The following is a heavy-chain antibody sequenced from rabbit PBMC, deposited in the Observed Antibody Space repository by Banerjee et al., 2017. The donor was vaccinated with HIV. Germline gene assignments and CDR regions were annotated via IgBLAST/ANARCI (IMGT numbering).Heavy chain of an antibody. CDR1: GIDFSSYYY. J-gene: IGHJ4*01. D-gene: IGHD6-1*01. CDR2: IYTSSGIT. CDR3: ARVAGYAGYGYATPFNL. V-gene: IGHV1S43*01. Sequence: QSLEESGGGLVQPGGSLKLSCKASGIDFSSYYYMCWVRQAPGKGLELIACIYTSSGITWYASWVNGRFTISRSTSLNTVDLKMTSLTAADTATYFCARVAGYAGYGYATPFNLWGQGTLVTVS.